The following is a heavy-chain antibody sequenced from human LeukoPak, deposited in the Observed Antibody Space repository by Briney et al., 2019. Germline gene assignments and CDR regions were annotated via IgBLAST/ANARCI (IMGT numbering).Heavy chain of an antibody. CDR1: GITFNSYT. J-gene: IGHJ4*02. Sequence: GSLRLSCAASGITFNSYTMNWVRQPPGKGLEWIGYIFYTGSTYYNPSLKSRVTMSIDTSKNQFSLRLSSVTAADTAVYYCARGSIVATRFDYWGQGTLVTVSS. D-gene: IGHD5-12*01. CDR3: ARGSIVATRFDY. CDR2: IFYTGST. V-gene: IGHV4-59*01.